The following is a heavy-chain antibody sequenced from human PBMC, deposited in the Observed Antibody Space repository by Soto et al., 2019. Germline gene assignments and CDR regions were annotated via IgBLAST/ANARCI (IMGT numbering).Heavy chain of an antibody. V-gene: IGHV1-69*01. J-gene: IGHJ5*02. Sequence: QVQLVQSGAEVKKPGSSVKVSCKASGGTFISYAISWVRQAPGQGLAWIGGIIPIFGTANYTKKFQGRVTITADESTSTAYMELSSRRPEDTAVYYSAQGGMDKPHNWFDPCGQGTLVTAS. CDR3: AQGGMDKPHNWFDP. CDR2: IIPIFGTA. D-gene: IGHD2-2*03. CDR1: GGTFISYA.